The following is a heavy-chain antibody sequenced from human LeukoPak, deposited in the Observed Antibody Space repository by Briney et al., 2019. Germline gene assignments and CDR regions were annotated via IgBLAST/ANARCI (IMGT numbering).Heavy chain of an antibody. CDR3: AKDGRASWFDP. J-gene: IGHJ5*02. CDR1: GFTFSSYA. D-gene: IGHD1-1*01. CDR2: ISGGGGST. V-gene: IGHV3-23*01. Sequence: PGGSLRLSGAASGFTFSSYAMSWVRQAPGKGLEWVSSISGGGGSTYYADSVKGRFTISRDNSKNMMSLQMDSLRAEDTAVYYCAKDGRASWFDPRGQGNLVTVSS.